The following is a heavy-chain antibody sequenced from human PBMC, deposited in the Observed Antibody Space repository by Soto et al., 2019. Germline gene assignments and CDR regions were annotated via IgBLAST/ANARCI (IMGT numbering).Heavy chain of an antibody. CDR2: INHSGST. CDR3: ARTPGWLQDGPEH. D-gene: IGHD5-12*01. V-gene: IGHV4-34*01. CDR1: GGSFSGYY. J-gene: IGHJ1*01. Sequence: QVQLQQWGAGLLKPSETLSLTCAVYGGSFSGYYWSWIRQPPGKGLEWIGEINHSGSTNYNPSLKSRVTISVDTSKNQFSLKLSSVTAADTAVYYCARTPGWLQDGPEHWGQGTLVTVSS.